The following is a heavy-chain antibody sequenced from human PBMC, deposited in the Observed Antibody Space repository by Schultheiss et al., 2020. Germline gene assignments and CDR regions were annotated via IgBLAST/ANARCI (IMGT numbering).Heavy chain of an antibody. CDR1: GGSVSSGSYY. Sequence: SETLSLTCTVSGGSVSSGSYYWSWIRQPPGKGLEWIGYIYYSGSTNYNPSLKSRVTISVDTSKNQFSLKLSSVTAADTAVYYCARVPYGDYVVSDYWGQGTLVTVSS. D-gene: IGHD4-17*01. CDR3: ARVPYGDYVVSDY. CDR2: IYYSGST. J-gene: IGHJ4*02. V-gene: IGHV4-61*01.